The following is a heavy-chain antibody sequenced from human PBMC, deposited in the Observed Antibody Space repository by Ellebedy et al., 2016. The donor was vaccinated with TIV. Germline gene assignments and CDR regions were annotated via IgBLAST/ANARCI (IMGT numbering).Heavy chain of an antibody. CDR1: GFTFRSSW. J-gene: IGHJ4*02. Sequence: GESLKISCEASGFTFRSSWMSWVRQTPGKGLEWVANIKQDGSEKFYVDSVKGRFAISRDNAKNSLYLQMNSLRTEDTAIYYCALVSADSWGQGTLVTVSS. CDR2: IKQDGSEK. D-gene: IGHD2-8*01. CDR3: ALVSADS. V-gene: IGHV3-7*01.